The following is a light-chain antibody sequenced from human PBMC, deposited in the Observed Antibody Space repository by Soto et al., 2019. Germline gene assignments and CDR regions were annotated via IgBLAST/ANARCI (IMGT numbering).Light chain of an antibody. CDR1: QSISSY. CDR3: QQYNSYSEA. V-gene: IGKV1-16*01. J-gene: IGKJ1*01. Sequence: DIQMTQSPSSLSASVGDRVTITCRASQSISSYLNWYQQKPGKAPKLLIYAASSLQSGVPSRFSDSGSGTEFTLTISSLQPDDFATYYCQQYNSYSEAFGQGTKVDIK. CDR2: AAS.